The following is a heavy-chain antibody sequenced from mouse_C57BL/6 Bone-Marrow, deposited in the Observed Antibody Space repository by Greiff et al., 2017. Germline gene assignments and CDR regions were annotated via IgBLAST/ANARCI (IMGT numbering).Heavy chain of an antibody. D-gene: IGHD1-1*01. Sequence: QVQLQQSGAELVRPGSSVKLSCKASGYTFTSYWMDWVQQRPGQGLEWIGNIYPSDSDTHYTQKFKDKVTLTVDKSSSTAYMQLSSLTSEDSAVYYCARSLLRYHYYAMDYWGQGTSVTVSS. CDR1: GYTFTSYW. CDR2: IYPSDSDT. CDR3: ARSLLRYHYYAMDY. J-gene: IGHJ4*01. V-gene: IGHV1-61*01.